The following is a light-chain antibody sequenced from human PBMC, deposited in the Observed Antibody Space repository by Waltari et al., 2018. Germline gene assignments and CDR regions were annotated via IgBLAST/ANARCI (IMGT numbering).Light chain of an antibody. CDR3: QQYYEWQT. CDR1: ETVTSH. Sequence: EIVMTQSPAVLSVSPGQSATLSFRASETVTSHLAWYQQKPGQAPRLLIYDVSTRAAGIPARFSGSGSETEFTLTVTSLQSEDCAVYYCQQYYEWQTFGPGTKVEIK. J-gene: IGKJ1*01. V-gene: IGKV3D-15*01. CDR2: DVS.